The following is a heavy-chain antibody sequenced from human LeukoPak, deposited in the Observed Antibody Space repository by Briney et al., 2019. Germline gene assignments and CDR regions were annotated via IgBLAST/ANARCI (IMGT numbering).Heavy chain of an antibody. Sequence: TSETLSLTCTVSGGSISSYFWSWIRQPAGKGLEWIGRIYISAGTNYNPSLKSRVTISVDKSKNQFSLKLSSVTAADTAVYYCARDVGYSNYWGQGTLVTVSS. J-gene: IGHJ4*02. CDR2: IYISAGT. V-gene: IGHV4-4*07. CDR3: ARDVGYSNY. CDR1: GGSISSYF. D-gene: IGHD4-11*01.